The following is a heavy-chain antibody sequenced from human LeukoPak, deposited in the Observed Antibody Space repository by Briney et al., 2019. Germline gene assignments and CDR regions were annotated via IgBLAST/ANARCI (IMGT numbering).Heavy chain of an antibody. J-gene: IGHJ5*02. CDR2: IKQDGSEQ. CDR1: GFTFSNYG. D-gene: IGHD6-19*01. CDR3: AGESAGGPDT. V-gene: IGHV3-7*05. Sequence: GGSLRLSCAASGFTFSNYGMHWVRQAPGKGLEWVANIKQDGSEQHSADSVRGRFTISRDNAQNSLYLQMNTLTAEDTALCFCAGESAGGPDTWGQRNLVTVSS.